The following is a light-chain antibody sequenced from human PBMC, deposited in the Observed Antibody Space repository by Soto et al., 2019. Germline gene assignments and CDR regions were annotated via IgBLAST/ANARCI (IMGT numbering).Light chain of an antibody. J-gene: IGLJ2*01. CDR1: SGDVDSYNR. CDR2: EVI. CDR3: GSYTSSNTIL. V-gene: IGLV2-18*02. Sequence: QSALTQPPSVSGSPGQSVTISCTETSGDVDSYNRVSWYQQPPGTAPKLIIYEVINRPSGVPDRFSGSRSDNTATLTISGLRAEDEADCFCGSYTSSNTILFGGGTKLTVL.